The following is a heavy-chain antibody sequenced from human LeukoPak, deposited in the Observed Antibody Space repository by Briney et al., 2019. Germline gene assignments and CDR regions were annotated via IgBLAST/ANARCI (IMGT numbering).Heavy chain of an antibody. CDR1: GFTFSSYW. CDR2: IKQDGSEK. J-gene: IGHJ4*02. V-gene: IGHV3-7*01. D-gene: IGHD2-21*01. CDR3: ARRKDCQH. Sequence: GGSLRLSCAASGFTFSSYWRTWVRQAPGKGLEWVANIKQDGSEKYYVDSVKGRFTISRDNAKNSLYLQMNSLRAEDTAVYYCARRKDCQHWGQGTLVTVSP.